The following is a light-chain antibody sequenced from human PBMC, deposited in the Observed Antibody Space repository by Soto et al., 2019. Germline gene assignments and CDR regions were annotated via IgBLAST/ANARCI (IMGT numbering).Light chain of an antibody. CDR1: SSNIGNNF. V-gene: IGLV1-51*01. CDR2: DNN. Sequence: QSVLTQPPSVSAAPGQKVTISCSGSSSNIGNNFVSWYRQLPGTAPKLLIYDNNKRPSGIPDRFSGSKSGTSATLGITGLQTGDEADYYCGTWDSSLSAYVFGTGTRSPS. J-gene: IGLJ1*01. CDR3: GTWDSSLSAYV.